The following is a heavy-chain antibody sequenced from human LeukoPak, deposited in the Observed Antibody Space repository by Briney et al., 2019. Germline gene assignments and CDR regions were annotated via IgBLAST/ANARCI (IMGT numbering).Heavy chain of an antibody. D-gene: IGHD3-22*01. Sequence: GGSLRLSCAASEFTFSGYDMHWVRQAPGKGLEWVANIKQDGSEKYYVDSVKGRFTISRDNAKNSLYLQMNSLRAEDTAVYYCARDLYRIVVVPHYFDYWGQGTLVTVSS. CDR1: EFTFSGYD. V-gene: IGHV3-7*01. CDR2: IKQDGSEK. CDR3: ARDLYRIVVVPHYFDY. J-gene: IGHJ4*02.